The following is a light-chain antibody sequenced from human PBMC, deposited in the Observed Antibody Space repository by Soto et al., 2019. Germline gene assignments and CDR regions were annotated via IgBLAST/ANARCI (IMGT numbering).Light chain of an antibody. CDR3: QHYDNFPLT. CDR1: QDISNY. CDR2: DAS. V-gene: IGKV1-33*01. J-gene: IGKJ4*01. Sequence: DIQMTQSPSTLSASVRDRVTISCQASQDISNYLNWYQQKPGKAPKLLIYDASNLETGVPSRFSGSGSGTDFTFTISSLHPEDLATYYCQHYDNFPLTFGGGTTVEIK.